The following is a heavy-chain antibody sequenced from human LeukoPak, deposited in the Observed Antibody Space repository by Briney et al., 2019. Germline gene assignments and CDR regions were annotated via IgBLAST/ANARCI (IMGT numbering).Heavy chain of an antibody. CDR3: ARDPGYSSSCFDY. J-gene: IGHJ4*02. D-gene: IGHD6-13*01. Sequence: GGYLRLSCAASGFTFSSYAMHWVRQAPGKGLEWVAVISYDGSNKYYADSVKGRFTISRDNSKNTLYLQMNSLRAEDTAVYYCARDPGYSSSCFDYWGQGTLVTVSS. V-gene: IGHV3-30*04. CDR2: ISYDGSNK. CDR1: GFTFSSYA.